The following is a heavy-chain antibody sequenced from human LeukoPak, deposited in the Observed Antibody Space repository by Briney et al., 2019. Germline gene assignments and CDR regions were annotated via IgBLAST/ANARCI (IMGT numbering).Heavy chain of an antibody. V-gene: IGHV3-64*01. CDR3: ARAGPGDAFYI. CDR1: GFTFSSYA. J-gene: IGHJ3*02. CDR2: IRSYGGSS. Sequence: GGTLRLSCAASGFTFSSYATHWVRQAPGKGLDYVSAIRSYGGSSYIVNSVRGRFTISRDNSKNTLYLQMGSLRAEDMAVYYCARAGPGDAFYIWGQGTMVTVSS.